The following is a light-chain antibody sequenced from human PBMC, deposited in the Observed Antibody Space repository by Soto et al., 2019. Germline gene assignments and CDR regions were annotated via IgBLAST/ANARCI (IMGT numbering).Light chain of an antibody. J-gene: IGKJ4*01. CDR2: WSS. CDR1: QNVLYSSNNKNY. Sequence: IVMTQSPDSLAVSLGERATINCKSSQNVLYSSNNKNYLAWYQQKPGQPPTLLIYWSSTRESGVPDRFSGSGFVTDFTLHMSWVYGDDVAVYPCQRYYSMWLPFGGGTKVDIK. V-gene: IGKV4-1*01. CDR3: QRYYSMWLP.